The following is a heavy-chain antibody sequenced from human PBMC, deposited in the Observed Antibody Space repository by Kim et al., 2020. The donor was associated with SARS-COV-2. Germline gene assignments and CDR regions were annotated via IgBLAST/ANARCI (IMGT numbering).Heavy chain of an antibody. V-gene: IGHV3-53*01. D-gene: IGHD3-10*01. J-gene: IGHJ1*01. CDR2: GGST. Sequence: GGSTYYEDSGKGRFIISRDTSNNMIYLQMNSLRADDTAVYYCAREAWSGGHWGQGTLVTVSS. CDR3: AREAWSGGH.